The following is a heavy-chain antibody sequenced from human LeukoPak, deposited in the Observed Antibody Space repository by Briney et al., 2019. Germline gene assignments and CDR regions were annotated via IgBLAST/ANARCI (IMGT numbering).Heavy chain of an antibody. Sequence: TGGPLRLSCAASGFTFSSYGMHWVRQAPGKGLEWVALIWFDGSNKYYVDSVKGRFTISRDNSQYTLYLQMNNLRPEDTAVYYCARDRDGYSYGHDAFAFWGQGTTVTVSS. CDR1: GFTFSSYG. CDR3: ARDRDGYSYGHDAFAF. CDR2: IWFDGSNK. V-gene: IGHV3-33*01. D-gene: IGHD5-18*01. J-gene: IGHJ3*01.